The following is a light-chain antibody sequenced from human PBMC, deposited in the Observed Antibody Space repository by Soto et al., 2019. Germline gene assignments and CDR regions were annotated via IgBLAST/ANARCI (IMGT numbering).Light chain of an antibody. J-gene: IGKJ5*01. V-gene: IGKV1-5*01. CDR1: QSISSW. CDR3: QQSNDLVS. CDR2: DAS. Sequence: DIQMTQSPSTLSATAGDRVTITCRASQSISSWLAWYQHKPGKAPKLLIYDASNLDSGVPSRFSGSGSGTEFSLTISNLQPEDIATYYCQQSNDLVSFGQGTRLEIK.